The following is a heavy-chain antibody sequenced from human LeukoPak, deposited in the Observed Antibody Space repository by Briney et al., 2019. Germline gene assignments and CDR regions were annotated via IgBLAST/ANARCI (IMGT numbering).Heavy chain of an antibody. CDR3: ARVGTSGATAFDY. D-gene: IGHD1-26*01. CDR2: INHSGST. Sequence: PSETLSLTCAVSGGSISSSNWWSWVRQPPGKGLEWIGEINHSGSTNYNPSLKSRVTISVDTSKNQFSLKLSSVTAADTAVYYCARVGTSGATAFDYWGQGTLVTVSS. CDR1: GGSISSSNW. V-gene: IGHV4-4*02. J-gene: IGHJ4*02.